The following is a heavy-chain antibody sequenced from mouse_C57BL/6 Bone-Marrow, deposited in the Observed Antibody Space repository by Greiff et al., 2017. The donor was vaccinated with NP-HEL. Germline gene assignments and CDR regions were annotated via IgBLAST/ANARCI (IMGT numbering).Heavy chain of an antibody. D-gene: IGHD2-5*01. CDR1: GFTFSSYG. J-gene: IGHJ2*01. CDR2: ISSGGSYT. Sequence: EVKVVESGGDLVKPGGSLKLSCAASGFTFSSYGMSWVRQTPDKRLEWVATISSGGSYTYYPDSVQGRSTISRDNAKNTLYLQMSSLKSEDTAMYYCARHYYSNYFDYWGQGTTLTVSS. V-gene: IGHV5-6*01. CDR3: ARHYYSNYFDY.